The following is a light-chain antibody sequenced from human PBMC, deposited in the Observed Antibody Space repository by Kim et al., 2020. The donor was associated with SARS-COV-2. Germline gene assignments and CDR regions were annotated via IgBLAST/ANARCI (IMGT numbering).Light chain of an antibody. CDR2: EVS. CDR1: SSDIGSYNL. Sequence: QSALTQPASVSGSPGQSITISCTGTSSDIGSYNLVSWYQQHQGKAPKLIIYEVSQRPLGVSNRFSGSKSDNTASLTISGLQTEDEADYYCCSYATFFWVFGGGTQLTVL. V-gene: IGLV2-23*02. CDR3: CSYATFFWV. J-gene: IGLJ3*02.